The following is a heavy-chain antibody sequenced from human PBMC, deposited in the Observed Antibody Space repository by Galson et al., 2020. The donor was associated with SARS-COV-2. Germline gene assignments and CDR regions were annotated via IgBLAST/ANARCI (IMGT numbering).Heavy chain of an antibody. CDR1: GGSFSDYS. V-gene: IGHV4-34*01. Sequence: SETLSLTCAVYGGSFSDYSWTWVRQPPGKGLEWIGEISHSGSTNYSPSLKSRVFMSVDTSKNQFSLKLSSVTAADTAVYYCASPMIAFGEVMITHFDYWGQGTLVTVSS. CDR3: ASPMIAFGEVMITHFDY. J-gene: IGHJ4*02. D-gene: IGHD3-16*01. CDR2: ISHSGST.